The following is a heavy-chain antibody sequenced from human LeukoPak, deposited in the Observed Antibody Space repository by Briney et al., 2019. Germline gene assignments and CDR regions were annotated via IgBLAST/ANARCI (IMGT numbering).Heavy chain of an antibody. D-gene: IGHD2-2*01. Sequence: SVKVSCKASVGTLCSYAISWVRQAPGQGREWVGGIIPIFGTANYAQKFQGRVTITTDESTSTAYMELSSLRSADTAVYYCARGSVGSTTVYYYYMDVWGKGTTVTVSS. CDR1: VGTLCSYA. CDR3: ARGSVGSTTVYYYYMDV. CDR2: IIPIFGTA. V-gene: IGHV1-69*05. J-gene: IGHJ6*03.